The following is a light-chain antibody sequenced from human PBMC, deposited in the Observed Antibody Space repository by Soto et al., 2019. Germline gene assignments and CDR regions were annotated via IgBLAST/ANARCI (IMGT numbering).Light chain of an antibody. Sequence: QSALTQPRSVSGSPGQSVTISCAGTSSDVGGYDYVSWYQQHPGKVPKLMVYDVSQRPSGVPDRFSGSKSGNTASLTISGLQDEDEADYFCCSFTGTILGFGTGTKLTVL. CDR2: DVS. J-gene: IGLJ1*01. V-gene: IGLV2-11*01. CDR3: CSFTGTILG. CDR1: SSDVGGYDY.